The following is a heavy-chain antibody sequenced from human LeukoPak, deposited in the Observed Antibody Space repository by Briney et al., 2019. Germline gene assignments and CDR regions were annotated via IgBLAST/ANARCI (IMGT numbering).Heavy chain of an antibody. V-gene: IGHV3-30*02. J-gene: IGHJ4*02. Sequence: TGGSLRLSCATSGFTLSSYDIYWVRQAPGKGLEWVALVRYDGSNRLYADSVKGRVTISRDMSTNTIYMELNDLRREDTAIYYCAKGGLIYVANWGQGTQVTVSS. CDR2: VRYDGSNR. CDR3: AKGGLIYVAN. D-gene: IGHD5-12*01. CDR1: GFTLSSYD.